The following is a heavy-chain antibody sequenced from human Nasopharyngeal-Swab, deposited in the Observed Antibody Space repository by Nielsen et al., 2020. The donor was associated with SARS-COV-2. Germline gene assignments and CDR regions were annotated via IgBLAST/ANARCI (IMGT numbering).Heavy chain of an antibody. CDR1: GGSMRSGDYY. CDR2: IYYTGST. V-gene: IGHV4-30-4*01. Sequence: LRLSWTLSGGSMRSGDYYWSWIRQTPGKGLEWIGNIYYTGSTYLNPSLKSRVSMTVDTSKTQFSLKLSSVTSADTAVYYCARIFYDSSGYYQIHWYFDLWGRGTLVTVSS. J-gene: IGHJ2*01. D-gene: IGHD3-22*01. CDR3: ARIFYDSSGYYQIHWYFDL.